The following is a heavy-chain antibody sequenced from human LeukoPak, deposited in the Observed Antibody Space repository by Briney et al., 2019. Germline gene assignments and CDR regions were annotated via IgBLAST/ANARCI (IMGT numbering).Heavy chain of an antibody. J-gene: IGHJ4*02. Sequence: SETLSLTCTVSGGSIRSYYWSWIRQPPGKGLEWIGYIYYSGSTNYNPSLKSRVTISVDTSKNQFSLKLSSVTAADTAVYYCARANLEMWAASYYFDYWGQGTLVTVSS. CDR1: GGSIRSYY. V-gene: IGHV4-59*01. D-gene: IGHD5-24*01. CDR3: ARANLEMWAASYYFDY. CDR2: IYYSGST.